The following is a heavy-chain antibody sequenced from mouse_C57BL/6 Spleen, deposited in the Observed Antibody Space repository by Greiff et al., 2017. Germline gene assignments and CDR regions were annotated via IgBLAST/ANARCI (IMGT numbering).Heavy chain of an antibody. J-gene: IGHJ4*01. CDR2: IPPSASDT. CDR3: AIGGDYGNYDYYAMDY. V-gene: IGHV1-74*01. Sequence: MQLQQPGAELVKPGASVKVSCKASGYTFTSYWLHWVKQRPGPGLEWICRIPPSASDTNYNQKVQGKATLTLDKSSSTAYMQLSSMTSEDSAVYYCAIGGDYGNYDYYAMDYGGQGTSVTVSS. D-gene: IGHD2-1*01. CDR1: GYTFTSYW.